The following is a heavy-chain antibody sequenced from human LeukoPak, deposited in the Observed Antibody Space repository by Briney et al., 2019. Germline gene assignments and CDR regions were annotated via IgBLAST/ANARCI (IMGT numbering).Heavy chain of an antibody. CDR1: GFTVSRNY. Sequence: GSLRLSCAASGFTVSRNYMSWIRQPPGKGLEWIWEINHSGSTNYNPSLKSRVTISVDTSKNQFSLKLSSVTAADTAVYYCARLNPTPIVGATNDYWRPGTLVTVSS. J-gene: IGHJ4*02. CDR2: INHSGST. CDR3: ARLNPTPIVGATNDY. D-gene: IGHD1-26*01. V-gene: IGHV4-34*01.